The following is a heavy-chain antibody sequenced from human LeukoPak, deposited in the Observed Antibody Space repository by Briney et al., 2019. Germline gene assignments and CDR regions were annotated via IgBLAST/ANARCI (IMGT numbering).Heavy chain of an antibody. Sequence: GGSLRLSCAASGFTFSTYWMHWVRQAPGKGLVWVSRINSDGSSTTYADSVKGRFTISRDNAKNTLSLQMIRAQDEDTYMYYCAGEGSSYYNLDVWGQGTTVTVSS. J-gene: IGHJ6*02. D-gene: IGHD2-15*01. CDR3: AGEGSSYYNLDV. CDR1: GFTFSTYW. CDR2: INSDGSST. V-gene: IGHV3-74*01.